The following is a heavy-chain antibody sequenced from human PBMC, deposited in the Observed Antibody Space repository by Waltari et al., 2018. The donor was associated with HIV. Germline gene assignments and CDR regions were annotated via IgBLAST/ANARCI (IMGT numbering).Heavy chain of an antibody. D-gene: IGHD3-22*01. CDR2: SKSKNEGEAA. J-gene: IGHJ1*01. V-gene: IGHV3-15*01. Sequence: EVQLVESGGRSVRPGESLRLSCAGSGFNLYDHWMTWVRQAPGKGREGISRSKSKNEGEAAIYVASVNGRFIISRDDARKTGYLQMNSLQKDDTAVYFCASTHYYDSSGLDNWGQGTLVTVSS. CDR3: ASTHYYDSSGLDN. CDR1: GFNLYDHW.